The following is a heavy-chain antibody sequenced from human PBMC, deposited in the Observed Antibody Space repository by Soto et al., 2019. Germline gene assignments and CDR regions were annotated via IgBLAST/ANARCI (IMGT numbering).Heavy chain of an antibody. V-gene: IGHV4-59*01. D-gene: IGHD1-1*01. Sequence: QVQLQESGPGLVKPSETLSLTCTVSGGSIRSYYWSWIRQPPGKGLEWIGYIYYSGSTNYNPTLKSRVTISVDKSKSQFSRKRSSVTAADTAMYYCEREAGVQYHVDPWGQGPLVTVSS. CDR3: EREAGVQYHVDP. CDR1: GGSIRSYY. CDR2: IYYSGST. J-gene: IGHJ5*02.